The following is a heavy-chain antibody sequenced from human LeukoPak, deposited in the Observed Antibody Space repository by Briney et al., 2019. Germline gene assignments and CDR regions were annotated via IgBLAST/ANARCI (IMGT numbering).Heavy chain of an antibody. CDR1: GDSVSSNNVA. V-gene: IGHV6-1*01. Sequence: SQTLSLTCAISGDSVSSNNVAWNWIRQSPSRGLEWLGRTFYRSKWYFDYAESVKSRITIYPDTSKNQFSLQLKSVTPEDTAVYYCAQGWDLNSWGQGTLVTLSS. CDR2: TFYRSKWYF. J-gene: IGHJ4*02. CDR3: AQGWDLNS. D-gene: IGHD1-26*01.